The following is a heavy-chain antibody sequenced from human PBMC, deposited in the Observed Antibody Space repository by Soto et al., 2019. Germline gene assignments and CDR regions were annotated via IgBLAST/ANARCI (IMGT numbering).Heavy chain of an antibody. CDR2: IAYDGSNK. CDR3: AKDSWNSRGSYVGCMDD. CDR1: GFTFSSYG. Sequence: QVQLVESGGGVVQPGRSLRLSCAASGFTFSSYGMHWVRQAPGKGLEWVAVIAYDGSNKYYADSVKGRFTISRDNSKNTLYMQMNGVRHEDTAVDDCAKDSWNSRGSYVGCMDDWGQGTTVTVSS. J-gene: IGHJ6*02. V-gene: IGHV3-30*18. D-gene: IGHD6-19*01.